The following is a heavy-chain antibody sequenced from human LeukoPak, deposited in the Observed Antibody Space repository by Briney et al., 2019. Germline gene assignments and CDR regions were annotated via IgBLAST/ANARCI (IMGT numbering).Heavy chain of an antibody. Sequence: ASVKVSCKASGYTFTGYYMHWVRQAPGQGLEWMGWINPNSGGTNYAQKFQGRVTMTRDTSISTAYMELSRLRSEDTAVYYCARDRGYTYAAWWFDPWGQGTLVTVSS. CDR1: GYTFTGYY. V-gene: IGHV1-2*02. J-gene: IGHJ5*02. CDR2: INPNSGGT. CDR3: ARDRGYTYAAWWFDP. D-gene: IGHD5-18*01.